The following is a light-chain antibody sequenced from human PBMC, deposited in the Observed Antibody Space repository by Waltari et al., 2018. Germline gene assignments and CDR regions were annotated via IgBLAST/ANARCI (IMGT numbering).Light chain of an antibody. J-gene: IGLJ3*02. V-gene: IGLV1-47*01. Sequence: QSVLTQPPSASGTAGQRVTISCSGSSSNIGSNYVYWYLQLPGSAPKLLIYVNSQRPSGGPDGFSGSNSGTSASLDISGLRSEDEADYYCLAWDDSLSGPVFGGGTKLTVL. CDR3: LAWDDSLSGPV. CDR1: SSNIGSNY. CDR2: VNS.